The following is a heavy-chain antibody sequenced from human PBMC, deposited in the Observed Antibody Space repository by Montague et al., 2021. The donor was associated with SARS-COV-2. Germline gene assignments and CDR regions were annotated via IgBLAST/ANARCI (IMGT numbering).Heavy chain of an antibody. Sequence: SETLSLTCTVSGXSISSSTYYWGWIRQPPGKGLEWIGSMYYSGSTYYNPSLKSRVTISVDTSKKQFSLKLSSVTAADTAVYYCARLESTRGVIIRGAFHIWGQGTKVTVSS. D-gene: IGHD3-10*01. V-gene: IGHV4-39*01. CDR2: MYYSGST. CDR3: ARLESTRGVIIRGAFHI. J-gene: IGHJ3*02. CDR1: GXSISSSTYY.